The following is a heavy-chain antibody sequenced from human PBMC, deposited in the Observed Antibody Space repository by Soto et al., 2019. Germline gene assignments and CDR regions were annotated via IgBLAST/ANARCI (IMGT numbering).Heavy chain of an antibody. CDR3: ARSTPSLLWFGEFRYYFDY. CDR2: IYYSGST. CDR1: GGSISSGGYY. V-gene: IGHV4-31*03. D-gene: IGHD3-10*01. Sequence: SETLSLTCTVSGGSISSGGYYWSWIRQHPGKGLEWIGYIYYSGSTYYNPSLKSRVAISVDTSKNQFSLKLSSVTAADTAVYYCARSTPSLLWFGEFRYYFDYWGQGTLVTVSS. J-gene: IGHJ4*02.